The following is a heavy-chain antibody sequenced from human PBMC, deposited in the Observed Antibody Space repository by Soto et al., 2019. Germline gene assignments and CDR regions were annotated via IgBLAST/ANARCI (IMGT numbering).Heavy chain of an antibody. CDR1: GFTFNTFE. D-gene: IGHD3-16*01. V-gene: IGHV3-23*01. CDR3: VKGGWLDF. Sequence: EVQLLESGGGLVQPGGSLRLSCAASGFTFNTFEMSWVRQAPGRGLEWVSFISTDSSRAYYADAVKGRFTISRDISKHTLYLQMNSLTAEDTAVYACVKGGWLDFWGQGTLVTVSS. CDR2: ISTDSSRA. J-gene: IGHJ5*01.